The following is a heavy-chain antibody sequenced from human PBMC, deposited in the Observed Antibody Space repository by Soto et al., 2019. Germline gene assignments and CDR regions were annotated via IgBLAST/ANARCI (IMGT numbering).Heavy chain of an antibody. V-gene: IGHV1-69*06. CDR3: ARGVKTYYYDSSGYYPRFDY. Sequence: QVQLVQSGAEVKKPGSSVKVSCKASGGTFSSYAISWVRQAPGQGLEWMGGIIPIFGTANYAQKFQGRVTITADKSTSTAYMELSSLRSEDTAVYYCARGVKTYYYDSSGYYPRFDYWGQGTLVTVSS. CDR2: IIPIFGTA. J-gene: IGHJ4*02. CDR1: GGTFSSYA. D-gene: IGHD3-22*01.